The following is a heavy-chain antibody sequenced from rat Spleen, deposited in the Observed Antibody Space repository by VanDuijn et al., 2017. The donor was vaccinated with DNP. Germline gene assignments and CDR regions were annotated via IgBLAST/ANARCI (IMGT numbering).Heavy chain of an antibody. CDR2: INTVGSHT. Sequence: EVQLVESGGGLVQPGRSLKLSCAASGFTFTNFGMAWVRQAPTKGLEWIASINTVGSHTYYRDSVKGRFTISRDNAKNTQYLQMDSLRSEDTATYYCTSGLYWGQGVMVTVSS. CDR3: TSGLY. V-gene: IGHV5S13*01. CDR1: GFTFTNFG. D-gene: IGHD1-7*01. J-gene: IGHJ2*01.